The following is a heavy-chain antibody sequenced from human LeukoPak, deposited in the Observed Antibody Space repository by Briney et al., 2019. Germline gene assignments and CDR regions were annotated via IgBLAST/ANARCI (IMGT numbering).Heavy chain of an antibody. CDR2: IHPGDSDT. D-gene: IGHD3-10*01. CDR3: ARHAPGDYFDY. J-gene: IGHJ4*02. V-gene: IGHV5-51*01. CDR1: GYSFTNYW. Sequence: LGESLKISCKGSGYSFTNYWIGWVRQMPGKGLEWMGIIHPGDSDTRYSPSLQGQVTMSVDKSISIAYLQWSSLKASDTAMYYCARHAPGDYFDYWGQGTLVTVSS.